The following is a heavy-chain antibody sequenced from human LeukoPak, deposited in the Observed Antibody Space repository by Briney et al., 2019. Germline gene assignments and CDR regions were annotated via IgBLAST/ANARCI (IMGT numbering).Heavy chain of an antibody. V-gene: IGHV3-33*01. Sequence: GGSLRLSCAASGFTFSSYGMHWVRQAPGKGLEWVAVIWYDGSNKYYADSVKGRFTISRDNSKNTLYLQMNSLRAEDTAVYYCARDLNSGSYYYKDVWGKGTTVTVFS. CDR2: IWYDGSNK. J-gene: IGHJ6*03. CDR3: ARDLNSGSYYYKDV. D-gene: IGHD1-26*01. CDR1: GFTFSSYG.